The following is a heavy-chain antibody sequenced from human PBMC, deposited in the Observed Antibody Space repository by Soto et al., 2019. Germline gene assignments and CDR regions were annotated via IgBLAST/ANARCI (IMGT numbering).Heavy chain of an antibody. J-gene: IGHJ4*02. D-gene: IGHD1-1*01. CDR2: INAGNGNT. CDR3: AREVERRMVGDFEY. CDR1: GYTFTSYA. V-gene: IGHV1-3*01. Sequence: ASVKVSCKASGYTFTSYAMHWVRQAPGQRLEWMGWINAGNGNTKYSQKFQGRVTITRDTSASTAYMELSSLRSEDTAVYYFAREVERRMVGDFEYWGQGTLVTVSS.